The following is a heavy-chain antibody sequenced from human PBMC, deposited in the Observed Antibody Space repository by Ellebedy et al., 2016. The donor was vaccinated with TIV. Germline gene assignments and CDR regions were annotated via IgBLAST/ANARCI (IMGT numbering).Heavy chain of an antibody. CDR1: GYTFTSYY. CDR2: INPSGGST. Sequence: ASVKVSXKASGYTFTSYYMHWVRQAPGQGLEWMGIINPSGGSTSYAQKFQGRVTMTRDTSISTAYMELSRLRSDDTAVYYCARVGSTSPYDAFDIWGQGTMVTVSS. D-gene: IGHD2-2*01. CDR3: ARVGSTSPYDAFDI. V-gene: IGHV1-46*01. J-gene: IGHJ3*02.